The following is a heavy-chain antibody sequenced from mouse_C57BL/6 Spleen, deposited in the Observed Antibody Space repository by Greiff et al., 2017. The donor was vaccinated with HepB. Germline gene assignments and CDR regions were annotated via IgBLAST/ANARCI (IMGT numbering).Heavy chain of an antibody. V-gene: IGHV14-2*01. CDR3: SRGSINAMDY. D-gene: IGHD1-1*01. CDR1: GFNIKDYY. J-gene: IGHJ4*01. Sequence: EVQRVESGAELVKPGASVKLSCTASGFNIKDYYMHWVKQRTEQGLEWIGRIDPEDGETKYAPKFQGKATITADTSSNTAYLQLRSLTSEDTAVYYSSRGSINAMDYWGQGTSVTVSS. CDR2: IDPEDGET.